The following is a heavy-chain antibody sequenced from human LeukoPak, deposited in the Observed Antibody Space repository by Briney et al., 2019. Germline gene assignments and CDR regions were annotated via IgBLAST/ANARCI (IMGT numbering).Heavy chain of an antibody. V-gene: IGHV4-39*01. CDR2: IYYSGST. J-gene: IGHJ4*02. CDR1: GGSISSSSYY. CDR3: ARHVHDYVWGSYRQNFDY. D-gene: IGHD3-16*02. Sequence: SETLSLTCTVSGGSISSSSYYWGWIRQPPGKGLEWIGSIYYSGSTYYNPSLKSRVTISVDTSKNQFSLKLSSMPAAATAVYSCARHVHDYVWGSYRQNFDYWGQGTLVTVSS.